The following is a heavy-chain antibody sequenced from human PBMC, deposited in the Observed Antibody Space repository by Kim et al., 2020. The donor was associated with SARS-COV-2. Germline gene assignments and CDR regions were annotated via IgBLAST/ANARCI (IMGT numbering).Heavy chain of an antibody. CDR2: IWYDGSNK. D-gene: IGHD6-19*01. J-gene: IGHJ4*02. Sequence: GGSLRLSCAASGFTFSSYGMHWVRQAPGKGLEWVAVIWYDGSNKYYADSVKGRFTISRDNSKNTLYLQMNSLRAEDTAVYYCARDFPGYSSGLTYFDYWGQGTLVTVSS. CDR1: GFTFSSYG. V-gene: IGHV3-33*01. CDR3: ARDFPGYSSGLTYFDY.